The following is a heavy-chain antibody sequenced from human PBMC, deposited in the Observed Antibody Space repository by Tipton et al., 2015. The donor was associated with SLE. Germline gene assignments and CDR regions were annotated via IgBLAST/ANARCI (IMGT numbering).Heavy chain of an antibody. CDR1: GGYISSYY. V-gene: IGHV4-59*08. CDR2: IYYSGST. D-gene: IGHD3/OR15-3a*01. CDR3: ARRPDWVKAFDI. Sequence: TLSLTCTVSGGYISSYYWSWIRQPPGKGLEWIGYIYYSGSTNYNPSLKSRVTISVDTSKNQFSLKLSSVTAADTAAYYCARRPDWVKAFDIWGQGTMVTVSS. J-gene: IGHJ3*02.